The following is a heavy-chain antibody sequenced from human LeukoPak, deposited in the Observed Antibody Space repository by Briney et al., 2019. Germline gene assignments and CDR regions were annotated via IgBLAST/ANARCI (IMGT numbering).Heavy chain of an antibody. CDR2: ISGSGGST. CDR3: TKGYDYADYAY. J-gene: IGHJ4*02. CDR1: GFTFSNYA. V-gene: IGHV3-23*01. D-gene: IGHD4-17*01. Sequence: GGSLRLSCAASGFTFSNYAMSWVRQAPGKWLEWVSSISGSGGSTYYADSVKGRFTISRDNSKNTLYLQMNSLRAEDTAIYYCTKGYDYADYAYWGQGTLVTVSS.